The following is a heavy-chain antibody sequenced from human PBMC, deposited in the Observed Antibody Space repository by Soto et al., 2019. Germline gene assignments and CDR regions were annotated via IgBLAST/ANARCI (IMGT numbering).Heavy chain of an antibody. CDR1: GGTFSSYA. V-gene: IGHV1-69*12. D-gene: IGHD2-21*02. J-gene: IGHJ1*01. Sequence: QVQLVQSGAEVKKPGSSVKVSCKASGGTFSSYAISWVRQAPGQGLEWMGGILPIFGTANYAQKFQGRVKIPADESTSTAYMELSRLRSEDTAVYDCATPYVSYCGGDCYSADEYFQHWGQGTLVTGSS. CDR2: ILPIFGTA. CDR3: ATPYVSYCGGDCYSADEYFQH.